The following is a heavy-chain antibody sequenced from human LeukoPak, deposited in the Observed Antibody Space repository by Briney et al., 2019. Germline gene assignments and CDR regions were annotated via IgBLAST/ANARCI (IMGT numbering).Heavy chain of an antibody. CDR3: AKDMEGVVVVAATPDY. Sequence: GGSLRLSCAASGFTFHDYNMHWVRQAPGRGLEWVSLISGVGGSTYYADSVKGRFTISRDNSKNSLYLQLNSLRTEDTALYYCAKDMEGVVVVAATPDYWGQGTLVTVSS. J-gene: IGHJ4*02. V-gene: IGHV3-43*02. D-gene: IGHD2-15*01. CDR1: GFTFHDYN. CDR2: ISGVGGST.